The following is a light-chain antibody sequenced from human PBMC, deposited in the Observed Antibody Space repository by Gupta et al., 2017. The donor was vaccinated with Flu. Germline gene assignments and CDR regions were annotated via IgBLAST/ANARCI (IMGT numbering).Light chain of an antibody. CDR1: QNINRW. V-gene: IGKV1-5*03. CDR2: EAS. CDR3: QQYDFWYT. Sequence: DIQMTQSPSTLSASIGDTVTITCRASQNINRWLVWYQQKPGKAPKLLIYEASFLETGVPSRFTGSGSGTEFTLTISSLQPDDFATYYCQQYDFWYTFGQGTKLEIK. J-gene: IGKJ2*01.